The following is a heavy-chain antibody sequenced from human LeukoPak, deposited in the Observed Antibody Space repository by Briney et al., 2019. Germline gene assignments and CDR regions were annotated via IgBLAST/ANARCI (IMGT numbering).Heavy chain of an antibody. V-gene: IGHV4-59*01. CDR3: ARDQKGYSSSPH. Sequence: SETLSLTCTVSGGSISSYYWSWIRQPPGKGLEWIGYIYYSGSTNYNPSLKSRVTISVDTSKNQFSLKLSSVTAADTAVYYCARDQKGYSSSPHWGQGTLVTVSS. CDR2: IYYSGST. J-gene: IGHJ4*02. D-gene: IGHD6-13*01. CDR1: GGSISSYY.